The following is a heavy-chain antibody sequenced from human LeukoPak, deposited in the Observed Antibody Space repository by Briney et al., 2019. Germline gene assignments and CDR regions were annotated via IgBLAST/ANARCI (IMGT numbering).Heavy chain of an antibody. CDR3: ARGQGIQPTDAFDI. Sequence: SVTVSFMASGGTFSSYAISWLRQAPGQGLEWMGSIIPIFGTANYAQKGQGRVTITTDESTSTAYMELSSLRSEDTAVYYCARGQGIQPTDAFDIWGQGTMVTVSS. V-gene: IGHV1-69*05. D-gene: IGHD5-18*01. CDR2: IIPIFGTA. J-gene: IGHJ3*02. CDR1: GGTFSSYA.